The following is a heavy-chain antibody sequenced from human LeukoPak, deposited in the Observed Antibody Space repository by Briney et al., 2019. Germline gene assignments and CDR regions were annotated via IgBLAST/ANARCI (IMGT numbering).Heavy chain of an antibody. CDR1: GFMFDDYV. D-gene: IGHD1-20*01. CDR2: VSWDGGKT. V-gene: IGHV3-43D*03. J-gene: IGHJ6*03. CDR3: AKGGAYNWNYGYYYMDV. Sequence: GGSLRLSCAASGFMFDDYVMHWVRQAPGKGLEWVSLVSWDGGKTYYADSVKGRFTISRDNRKNSLYMEMNSLTAEDTALYYCAKGGAYNWNYGYYYMDVWGKGTTVTVTS.